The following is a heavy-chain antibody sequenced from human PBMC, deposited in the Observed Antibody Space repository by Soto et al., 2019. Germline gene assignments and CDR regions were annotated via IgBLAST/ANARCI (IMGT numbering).Heavy chain of an antibody. V-gene: IGHV4-61*08. D-gene: IGHD6-13*01. Sequence: SETLSLTCTVSGGSISSGGYYWSWIRQPPGKGLEWIGYIYYSGSTNYNPSLKSRVTISVDTSKNQFSLKLSSVTAADTAVYYCARDSSSWGASYFDYWGQGTLVTVSS. CDR2: IYYSGST. CDR3: ARDSSSWGASYFDY. CDR1: GGSISSGGYY. J-gene: IGHJ4*02.